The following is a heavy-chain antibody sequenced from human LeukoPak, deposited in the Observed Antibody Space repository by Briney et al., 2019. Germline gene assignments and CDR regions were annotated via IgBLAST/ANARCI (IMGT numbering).Heavy chain of an antibody. J-gene: IGHJ4*02. D-gene: IGHD3-22*01. V-gene: IGHV3-53*01. CDR2: IYSGGST. CDR1: GFTFSTYW. CDR3: ARVSGVDYDSNYFDY. Sequence: PGGSLRLSCSASGFTFSTYWMSWVRQAPGKGLEWVSVIYSGGSTYYADSVKGRFTISRDNSKNTLYLQMNSLRAEDTAVYYCARVSGVDYDSNYFDYWGQGTLVTVSS.